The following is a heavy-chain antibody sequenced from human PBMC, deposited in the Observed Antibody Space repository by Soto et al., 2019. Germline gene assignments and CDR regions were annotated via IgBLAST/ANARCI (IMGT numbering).Heavy chain of an antibody. CDR2: IYSGGST. CDR3: ARKNYYDSSANIWEDAFDI. V-gene: IGHV3-66*01. CDR1: GFTVSSNY. D-gene: IGHD3-22*01. Sequence: GGSLRLSCAASGFTVSSNYMNWVRQAPGKGLEWVSVIYSGGSTYYADSVKGRFTISRDNSKNTLYLQMNSLRAEDTAVYYCARKNYYDSSANIWEDAFDIWGQGTMVTVSS. J-gene: IGHJ3*02.